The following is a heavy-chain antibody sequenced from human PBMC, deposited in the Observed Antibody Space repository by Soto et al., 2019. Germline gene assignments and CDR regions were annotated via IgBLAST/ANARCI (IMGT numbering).Heavy chain of an antibody. D-gene: IGHD3-10*01. J-gene: IGHJ6*03. V-gene: IGHV3-21*01. CDR2: ISSSSSYI. Sequence: GGSLRLSCAASGFTFSSYSMNWVRQAPGKGLEWVSSISSSSSYIYYADSVKGRFTISRDNAKNSLYLQMNSLRAEDTAVYYCARDGVVRGDFKNYKYYYYMDVWGKGTTVTVSS. CDR3: ARDGVVRGDFKNYKYYYYMDV. CDR1: GFTFSSYS.